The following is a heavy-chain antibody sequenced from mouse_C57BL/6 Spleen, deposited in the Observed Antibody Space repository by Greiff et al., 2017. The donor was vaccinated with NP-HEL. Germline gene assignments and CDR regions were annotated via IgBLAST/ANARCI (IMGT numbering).Heavy chain of an antibody. V-gene: IGHV1-69*01. J-gene: IGHJ2*01. Sequence: QVQLQQPGAELVMPGASVKLSCKASGYTFTSYWMHWVKQRPGQGLEWIGEIDPSDSYTNYNQKFKGKSTLTVDKSSSTAYMQLSSLTSEDSAVYYCARYFDGYYVDYWGQGTTPTVSS. CDR1: GYTFTSYW. CDR2: IDPSDSYT. CDR3: ARYFDGYYVDY. D-gene: IGHD2-3*01.